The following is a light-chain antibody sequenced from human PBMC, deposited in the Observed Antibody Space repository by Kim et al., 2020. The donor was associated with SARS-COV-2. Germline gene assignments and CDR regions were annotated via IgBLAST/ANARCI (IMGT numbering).Light chain of an antibody. V-gene: IGKV1-9*01. CDR1: QGIGSQ. Sequence: DIQLTQSPSSLSASAGDRVTLTCRASQGIGSQLAWYQQKPGKAPKLLIYAASTLEGGVSSRFTGRGFGTEFTLTISGLQPEDFATYYCQQLNSYPYTFGQGTKLEIK. J-gene: IGKJ2*01. CDR3: QQLNSYPYT. CDR2: AAS.